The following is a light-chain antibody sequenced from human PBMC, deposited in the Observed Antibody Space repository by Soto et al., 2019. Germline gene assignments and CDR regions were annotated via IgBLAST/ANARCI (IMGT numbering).Light chain of an antibody. V-gene: IGKV1-5*01. CDR2: DAS. Sequence: DIQMTQSPPTLSASVGGRVIITCRASQSIRSRLAWYQQIPGEAPKLLIYDASSLEGGVPSRFSGSGSGPEFTLTISSLQPDDSATYYCQQYNSYPYSFGQGNKLEI. J-gene: IGKJ2*01. CDR3: QQYNSYPYS. CDR1: QSIRSR.